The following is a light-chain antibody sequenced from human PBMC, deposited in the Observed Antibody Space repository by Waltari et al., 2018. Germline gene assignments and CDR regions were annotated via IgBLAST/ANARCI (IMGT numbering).Light chain of an antibody. J-gene: IGLJ3*02. V-gene: IGLV4-69*01. Sequence: QLMLTQSPSASASLGASVTLTCTLSSGHSNYPIASHQQRPEKGPRYVMTVNIDGSHIKGDGIPDRFSGSGSGAERYLTISSLQSEDETDYYCQTGGFGIWVFGGGTKLTVL. CDR3: QTGGFGIWV. CDR1: SGHSNYP. CDR2: VNIDGSH.